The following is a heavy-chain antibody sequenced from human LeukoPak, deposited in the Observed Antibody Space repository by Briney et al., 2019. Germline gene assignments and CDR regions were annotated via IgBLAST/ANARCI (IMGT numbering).Heavy chain of an antibody. CDR1: GFTFSDYW. J-gene: IGHJ4*02. D-gene: IGHD1-26*01. Sequence: GGSLRLSCAASGFTFSDYWMHWVRQVPGEGLVWVSRSGDGTKTAYADSVKGRSTIFRDNAKNTLYLQMNSLRAEDTAVYYCVRDLGGRSGHWGQGTLVTVSS. CDR3: VRDLGGRSGH. CDR2: SGDGTKT. V-gene: IGHV3-74*01.